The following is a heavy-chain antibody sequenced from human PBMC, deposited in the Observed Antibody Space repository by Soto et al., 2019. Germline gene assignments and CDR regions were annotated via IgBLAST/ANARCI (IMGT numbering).Heavy chain of an antibody. CDR3: ATSTVSYVDIVSSTTRGYFDH. CDR2: IYPGDSDT. D-gene: IGHD5-12*01. CDR1: GYNFNTYW. V-gene: IGHV5-51*01. Sequence: GESLKISCEGSGYNFNTYWIGWVRQMPGKGLEWMALIYPGDSDTRYSPSFEGQVTLSVDRSISTAYLQWSSLKASDAAIYYCATSTVSYVDIVSSTTRGYFDHWGQGTLVTVSS. J-gene: IGHJ4*02.